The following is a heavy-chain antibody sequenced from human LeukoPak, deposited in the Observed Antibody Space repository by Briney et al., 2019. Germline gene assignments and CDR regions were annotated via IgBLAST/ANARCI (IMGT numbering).Heavy chain of an antibody. D-gene: IGHD1-26*01. Sequence: GGSLRLSCTASGFTFGDYPMSWFRQAPGKGLEWVGFIRSKAYGGTTEYAASVKGRFTISRDDSKSIAYLQMNSLKTEDTAVYYCTRDLWARGAPNDAFDIWGQGTMVTVSS. CDR3: TRDLWARGAPNDAFDI. CDR1: GFTFGDYP. CDR2: IRSKAYGGTT. J-gene: IGHJ3*02. V-gene: IGHV3-49*03.